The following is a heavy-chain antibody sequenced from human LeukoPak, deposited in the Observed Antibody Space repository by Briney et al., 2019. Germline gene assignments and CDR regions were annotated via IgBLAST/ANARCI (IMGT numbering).Heavy chain of an antibody. J-gene: IGHJ4*02. Sequence: GGSLRLSCAASELMFSSYAMSWVRQAPGKGLEWVSGISDDSGSTYYADSVKGRFTISRDNSKNTLYLQMNSLRAEDTAVYYCAKGVVVVPAAGNFDYWGQGTLVTVSS. V-gene: IGHV3-23*01. CDR1: ELMFSSYA. CDR2: ISDDSGST. D-gene: IGHD2-2*01. CDR3: AKGVVVVPAAGNFDY.